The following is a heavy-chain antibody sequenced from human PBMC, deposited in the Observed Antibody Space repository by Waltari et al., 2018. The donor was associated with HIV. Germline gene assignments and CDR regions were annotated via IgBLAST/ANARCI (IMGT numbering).Heavy chain of an antibody. CDR2: IRDSGDGT. CDR3: AKESGAIGTPLNDY. V-gene: IGHV3-23*01. J-gene: IGHJ4*02. D-gene: IGHD1-26*01. CDR1: GFTFNKYS. Sequence: EVHLLESGGGLVQPGGSLRLSWAASGFTFNKYSMSWVRQAPGKGLEWVSGIRDSGDGTYYADSVKGRFTISRDNSKGTLYLQMNSLRVEDTAVYYCAKESGAIGTPLNDYWGQGTLVTVSS.